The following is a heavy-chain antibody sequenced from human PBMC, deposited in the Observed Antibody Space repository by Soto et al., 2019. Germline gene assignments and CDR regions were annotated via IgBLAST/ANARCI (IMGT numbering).Heavy chain of an antibody. Sequence: QVQLVESGGGVVQPGRSLRLSCAASGFTFSSYAMHWVRQAPGKGLQWVAVISYDGSNKYYADSVKGRFTISRDNSKNTLYLQMNSLRAEDTAVYYCARDLGAYSSSGRYYSGMDVWGQGTTVTVSS. D-gene: IGHD6-13*01. CDR3: ARDLGAYSSSGRYYSGMDV. J-gene: IGHJ6*02. V-gene: IGHV3-30-3*01. CDR1: GFTFSSYA. CDR2: ISYDGSNK.